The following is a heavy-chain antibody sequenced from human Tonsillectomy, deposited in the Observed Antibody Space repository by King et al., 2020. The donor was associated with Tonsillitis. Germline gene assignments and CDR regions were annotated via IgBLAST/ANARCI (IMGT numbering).Heavy chain of an antibody. CDR2: ISSSSSTI. Sequence: VQLVESGGGLVQPGGSLRLSCAASGFTFSSYSMNWVRQAPGKGLEWVSYISSSSSTIYYADSVKGRFTISRDNAKNSLYLQMNSLRAEDTAVYYCLDSSGWYLIGAFDIWGQGTMVTVSS. V-gene: IGHV3-48*01. D-gene: IGHD6-19*01. CDR3: LDSSGWYLIGAFDI. J-gene: IGHJ3*02. CDR1: GFTFSSYS.